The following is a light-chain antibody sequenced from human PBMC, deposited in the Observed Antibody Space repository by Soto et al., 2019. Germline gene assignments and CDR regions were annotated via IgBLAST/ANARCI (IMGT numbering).Light chain of an antibody. CDR2: DAS. CDR3: QQSYSNPPT. Sequence: DITMTQSPSTLSASVGDRVTITCRASQSISSWLAWYQQKPGKAPKLLIYDASSLESGVPARFSGGGSGTEFTLTISSLQPDDFSTYYCQQSYSNPPTFGQGTMLDIK. J-gene: IGKJ1*01. V-gene: IGKV1-5*01. CDR1: QSISSW.